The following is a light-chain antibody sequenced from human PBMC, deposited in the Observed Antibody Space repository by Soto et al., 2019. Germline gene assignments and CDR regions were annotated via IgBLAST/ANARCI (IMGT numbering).Light chain of an antibody. Sequence: QSALTQPPSASGSPGQSVTIPCTGTSSDVGGYNSVSWYQQHPGKVPKLMIYEVSKRPSGVPDRFSGSKSGNTASLTVSGLQAEDVADYYCSSYAGSNNLVFGGGTNLTVL. CDR1: SSDVGGYNS. J-gene: IGLJ2*01. CDR2: EVS. V-gene: IGLV2-8*01. CDR3: SSYAGSNNLV.